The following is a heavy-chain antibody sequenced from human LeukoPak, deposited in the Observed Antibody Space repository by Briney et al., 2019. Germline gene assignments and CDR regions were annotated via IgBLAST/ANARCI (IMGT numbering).Heavy chain of an antibody. CDR1: GFTVSSNY. J-gene: IGHJ6*02. CDR2: IYSDDTT. Sequence: GGSLRLSCAASGFTVSSNYMSWVRQAPGKGLEWVSVIYSDDTTYYADSVKGRFTISRDNPKNTLYMQMNSLRAEDTAVYYCARDITIFGDYGMDVWGQGTPVTVSS. D-gene: IGHD3-3*01. V-gene: IGHV3-66*01. CDR3: ARDITIFGDYGMDV.